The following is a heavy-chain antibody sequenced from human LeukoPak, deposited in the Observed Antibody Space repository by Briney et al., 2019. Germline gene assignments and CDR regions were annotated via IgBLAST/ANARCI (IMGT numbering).Heavy chain of an antibody. CDR3: ARDGNDILTGPFDP. D-gene: IGHD3-9*01. Sequence: ASVKVSCKASGGTFNNYNINWVRQAPGQGLEWMGGIIPIFGRSNYAQKFQGRVTITADESTSTAYMELSSLRSEDTAVYYCARDGNDILTGPFDPWGQGTLVTVSS. CDR2: IIPIFGRS. CDR1: GGTFNNYN. J-gene: IGHJ5*02. V-gene: IGHV1-69*13.